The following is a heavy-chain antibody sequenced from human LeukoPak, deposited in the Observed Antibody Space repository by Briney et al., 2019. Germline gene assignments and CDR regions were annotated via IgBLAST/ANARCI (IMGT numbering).Heavy chain of an antibody. D-gene: IGHD5-24*01. V-gene: IGHV4-4*07. CDR1: GGSISSYY. CDR2: KYTSGSA. J-gene: IGHJ2*01. Sequence: SETLSLTCTVSGGSISSYYWSWIRQPAGKGLEWIGRKYTSGSANYNPSLKSRVTMSVDTSKNQFSLKLSSVTAADTAVYYCARVIDTGRDGYNLLANWYFDLWGRGTLVTVSS. CDR3: ARVIDTGRDGYNLLANWYFDL.